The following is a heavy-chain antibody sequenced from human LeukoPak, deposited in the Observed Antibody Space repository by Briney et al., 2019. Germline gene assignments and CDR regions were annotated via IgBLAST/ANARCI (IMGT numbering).Heavy chain of an antibody. V-gene: IGHV3-30*18. CDR2: ISYDGSNK. CDR3: AKDLLSYGDYVFDY. CDR1: AFTFSSYG. Sequence: PGGSLRLSCAASAFTFSSYGMHWVRQAPGKGLEWVSVISYDGSNKYYADSVKGRFTISRDNSKNTLYLQMNSLRAEDTAVYYCAKDLLSYGDYVFDYWGQGTLVTVSS. D-gene: IGHD4-17*01. J-gene: IGHJ4*02.